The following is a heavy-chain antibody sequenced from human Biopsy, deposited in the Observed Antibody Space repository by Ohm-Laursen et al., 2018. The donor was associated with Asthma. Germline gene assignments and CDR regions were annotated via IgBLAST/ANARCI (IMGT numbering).Heavy chain of an antibody. J-gene: IGHJ4*02. V-gene: IGHV1-69*13. CDR2: INSVFGTT. CDR1: GGTFNTYV. D-gene: IGHD2-2*01. CDR3: ARKAGSCISRTCYSLDF. Sequence: GASVKVSCKSLGGTFNTYVIGWVRQAPGQGLEWMGGINSVFGTTTYPQKFQDRVTVTADDSTGTVCMELSSLRSEDTAVYYCARKAGSCISRTCYSLDFWGQGTLVTVSS.